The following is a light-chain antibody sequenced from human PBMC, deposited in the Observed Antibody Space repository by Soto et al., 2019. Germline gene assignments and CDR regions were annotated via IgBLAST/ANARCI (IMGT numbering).Light chain of an antibody. CDR1: QSFRSSQ. V-gene: IGKV3-20*01. CDR3: QQFGSSPEYT. J-gene: IGKJ2*01. Sequence: EIVLTQSPGTRSLSLGERATLSCRASQSFRSSQLAWYQQKPGQAPRLLIYGASTTATGIPDRFSGGGSGTDFTLTISRLEPEDFAVYYCQQFGSSPEYTFGQGTKLEVK. CDR2: GAS.